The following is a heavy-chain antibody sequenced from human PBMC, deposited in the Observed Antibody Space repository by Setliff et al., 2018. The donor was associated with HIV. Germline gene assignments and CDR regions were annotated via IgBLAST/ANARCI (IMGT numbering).Heavy chain of an antibody. J-gene: IGHJ5*02. CDR1: GGSISSSRSF. Sequence: SETLSLTCAVSGGSISSSRSFWGWIRQSPGKGLEWIGSIYQSGSIYYNPSLQSRVTISVDSSKNQFSLNLFSVTAADTAVYYCARPRRVRSRAWYWFDIWGQGTLVTVSS. CDR2: IYQSGSI. D-gene: IGHD6-19*01. CDR3: ARPRRVRSRAWYWFDI. V-gene: IGHV4-39*07.